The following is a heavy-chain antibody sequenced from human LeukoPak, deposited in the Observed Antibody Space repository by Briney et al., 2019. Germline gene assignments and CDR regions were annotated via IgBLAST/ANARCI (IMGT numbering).Heavy chain of an antibody. CDR2: ISSLSSYI. Sequence: RTGGSLRLSCAASGFTFSNYSMNWVRQAPGKGLEWVSSISSLSSYIYYADSLKGRFTISRDNAKNSLYLQMNSLRAEDTAVYYCARGGPRDGYDYWGQGTLVTVSS. J-gene: IGHJ4*02. CDR1: GFTFSNYS. CDR3: ARGGPRDGYDY. D-gene: IGHD5-18*01. V-gene: IGHV3-21*01.